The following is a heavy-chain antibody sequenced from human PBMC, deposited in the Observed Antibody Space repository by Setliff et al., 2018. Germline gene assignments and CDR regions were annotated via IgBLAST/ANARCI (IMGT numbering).Heavy chain of an antibody. Sequence: GGSLRLSCAASGFNFKTYAMNWVRLAPGKGLEWISTISAAGGTHYYADSVEGRFTISRGDSDNTLCLQMNSLRAEDTAVYYCAREDDSSGYYYDYWGQGTLVTVSS. D-gene: IGHD3-22*01. CDR2: ISAAGGTH. V-gene: IGHV3-23*01. CDR3: AREDDSSGYYYDY. J-gene: IGHJ4*02. CDR1: GFNFKTYA.